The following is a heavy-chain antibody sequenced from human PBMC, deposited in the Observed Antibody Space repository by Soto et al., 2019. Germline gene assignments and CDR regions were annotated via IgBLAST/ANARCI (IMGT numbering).Heavy chain of an antibody. CDR3: ARDFDTSGYFSNFAY. D-gene: IGHD3-22*01. V-gene: IGHV1-69*06. CDR1: GGTFSSYA. CDR2: IVPVFGTA. J-gene: IGHJ4*02. Sequence: QVQLVQSGAEVKKPGSSVKVSCKASGGTFSSYAFSWVRQAPGQGLEWMGGIVPVFGTANYAQMFQGRVTITADRSTSTAYMELSSLRSEDTAVYYCARDFDTSGYFSNFAYWGQGTLVTVSS.